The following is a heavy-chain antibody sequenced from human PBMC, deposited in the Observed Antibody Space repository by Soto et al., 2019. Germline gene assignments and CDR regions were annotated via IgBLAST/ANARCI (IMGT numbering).Heavy chain of an antibody. CDR1: GYTFTSYG. CDR2: ISAYNGNT. Sequence: ASVKVSCKASGYTFTSYGISWVRQAPGQGLEWMGWISAYNGNTNYAQKLQGRVTMTTDTSTSTAYMELRSLRSDDTAVYYCARDPKLAVAGYDAFDIWGQGTMVTV. V-gene: IGHV1-18*01. D-gene: IGHD6-13*01. J-gene: IGHJ3*02. CDR3: ARDPKLAVAGYDAFDI.